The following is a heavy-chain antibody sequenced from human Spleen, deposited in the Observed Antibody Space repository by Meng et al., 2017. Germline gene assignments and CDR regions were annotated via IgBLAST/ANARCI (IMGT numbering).Heavy chain of an antibody. J-gene: IGHJ5*02. CDR3: ARSFWGNGPIDP. Sequence: QVQLQESGPGLVKPSGTLSLTCAVSGVSISISNWWNWVRQPPGKGLEWIGEIYHSGSTNYNPSLKSRVTISVDKSKNQFSLKLSSVTAADTDLYYCARSFWGNGPIDPWGQGTLVTVSS. D-gene: IGHD3-16*01. CDR1: GVSISISNW. V-gene: IGHV4-4*02. CDR2: IYHSGST.